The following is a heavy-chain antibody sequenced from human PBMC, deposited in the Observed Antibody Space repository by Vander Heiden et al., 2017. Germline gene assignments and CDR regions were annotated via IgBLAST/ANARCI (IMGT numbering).Heavy chain of an antibody. CDR1: GFTLKNYA. Sequence: EVQLLESGGGLAQPGGSLRLFCAASGFTLKNYAMSWVRQAQGKGLEWVSAIDGNGGSIYYADSVKGRFTISRDNSKNTVHLQLNRLRAEDTAVYYCAKDGGGDKGSFDSWGRGTLVTVSS. J-gene: IGHJ4*02. D-gene: IGHD2-21*02. CDR2: IDGNGGSI. V-gene: IGHV3-23*01. CDR3: AKDGGGDKGSFDS.